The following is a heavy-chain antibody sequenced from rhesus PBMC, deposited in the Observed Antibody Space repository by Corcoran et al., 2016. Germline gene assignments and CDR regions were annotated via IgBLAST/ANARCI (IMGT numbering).Heavy chain of an antibody. CDR1: GGSVSTYY. CDR2: MSGSGGST. J-gene: IGHJ1*01. Sequence: QLQLQESGPGLVKPSETLSLTCAVSGGSVSTYYWSWIRPPPRTGLEGIGRMSGSGGSTDYSPSLKSRVIISIDTANNQLSLKVTSVTAADTAVYYCAREDGNWDDRYFEIWGQGALVTVSS. D-gene: IGHD1-7*02. V-gene: IGHV4-173*01. CDR3: AREDGNWDDRYFEI.